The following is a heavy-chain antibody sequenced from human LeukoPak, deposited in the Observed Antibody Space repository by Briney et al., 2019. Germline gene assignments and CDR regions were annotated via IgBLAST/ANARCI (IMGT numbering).Heavy chain of an antibody. D-gene: IGHD3-10*01. V-gene: IGHV4-59*01. CDR1: GGSISSYY. CDR2: IYYSGST. J-gene: IGHJ4*02. CDR3: ARGRFGEWDY. Sequence: SETLSLTCTVSGGSISSYYWRWIRQPPGKGLEWIGYIYYSGSTNYNPSLKSRVTISVDTSKNQFSLKLSSVTAADTAVYYCARGRFGEWDYWGQGTLVTVSS.